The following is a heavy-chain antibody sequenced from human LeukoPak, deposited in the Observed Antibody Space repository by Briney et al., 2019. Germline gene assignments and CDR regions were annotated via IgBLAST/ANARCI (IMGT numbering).Heavy chain of an antibody. J-gene: IGHJ4*02. V-gene: IGHV3-9*01. CDR1: GFNFNDFA. Sequence: PGRSLRLSCAASGFNFNDFAMHWVRQAPGKGLEWVSGIGCNTGVIDYADSVKGRFTISRDNAKNSLYLQMNSLRTEDTAFYYCVKSIDRTKAPAWGYYFDRWGQGTLVTVSS. CDR3: VKSIDRTKAPAWGYYFDR. D-gene: IGHD1-14*01. CDR2: IGCNTGVI.